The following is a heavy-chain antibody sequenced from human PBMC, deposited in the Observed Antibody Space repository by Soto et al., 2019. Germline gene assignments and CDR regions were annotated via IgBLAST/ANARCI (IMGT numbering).Heavy chain of an antibody. Sequence: ASVKVSCKASGYTFTGYYMHWVRQAPGQGLEWMGWFNPNSGGTNYAQKFQGRVTMTRDTSISTAYMELSGLRSDDTAVYYCARGKRSYITMIVVAYAFDIWGQGTMVTVSS. D-gene: IGHD3-22*01. CDR2: FNPNSGGT. CDR1: GYTFTGYY. J-gene: IGHJ3*02. V-gene: IGHV1-2*02. CDR3: ARGKRSYITMIVVAYAFDI.